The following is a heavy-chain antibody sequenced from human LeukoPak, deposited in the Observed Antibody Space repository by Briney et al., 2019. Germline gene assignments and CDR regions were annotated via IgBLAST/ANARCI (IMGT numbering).Heavy chain of an antibody. D-gene: IGHD1-20*01. J-gene: IGHJ4*02. CDR2: IFYSGST. CDR1: GVSITNYY. V-gene: IGHV4-59*01. Sequence: PSETLSLTCSVSGVSITNYYWSWIRQPPGKGLEWIGYIFYSGSTYYNPSLKSRVTMSVDTSKNQFSLKLNSVTAADTAHYYCARAHNWNDGWDFWGQGTLIAVSS. CDR3: ARAHNWNDGWDF.